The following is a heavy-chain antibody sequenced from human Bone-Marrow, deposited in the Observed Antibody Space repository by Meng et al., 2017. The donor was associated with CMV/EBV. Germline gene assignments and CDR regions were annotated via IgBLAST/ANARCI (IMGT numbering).Heavy chain of an antibody. D-gene: IGHD6-13*01. CDR1: GGTFSSYA. V-gene: IGHV1-69*05. J-gene: IGHJ4*02. CDR2: IIPIFGTA. CDR3: AREGFGSSSWRTGFDY. Sequence: SVKVFCKASGGTFSSYAISWVRQAPGQGLEWMGGIIPIFGTANYAQKFQGRVTITTDESTSKAYLELSSLRSEDTAVYYCAREGFGSSSWRTGFDYWGQGTLVTVSS.